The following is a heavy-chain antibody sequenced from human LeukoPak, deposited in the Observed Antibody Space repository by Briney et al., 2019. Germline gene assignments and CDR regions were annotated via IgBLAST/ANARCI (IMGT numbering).Heavy chain of an antibody. D-gene: IGHD4-11*01. CDR2: VRFDGSYQ. V-gene: IGHV3-30*02. CDR1: GFSFDNHG. CDR3: AKFMTTLTTDYVDS. Sequence: GSLRLSCATSGFSFDNHGMHWVRQAPGKGLEWVTFVRFDGSYQLYTDSVEGRFTISRDNSKNTLHVQMNSLRAEDSAVYYCAKFMTTLTTDYVDSWGQGTLVSVSS. J-gene: IGHJ4*02.